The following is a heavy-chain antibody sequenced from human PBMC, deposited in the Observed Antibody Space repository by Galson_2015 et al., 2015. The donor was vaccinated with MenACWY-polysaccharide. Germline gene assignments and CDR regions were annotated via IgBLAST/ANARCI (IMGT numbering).Heavy chain of an antibody. Sequence: SVKVSCKASGYSLTTFSIHWLRQPPGKGLEWMGGFDPEDDEIIFAHKFQGRLIMTADTSTDTAHMDLNSLTSEDTAVYYCALYEGAEGGGLFELWGQGTTVIVSS. V-gene: IGHV1-24*01. D-gene: IGHD4-23*01. CDR3: ALYEGAEGGGLFEL. CDR1: GYSLTTFS. J-gene: IGHJ3*01. CDR2: FDPEDDEI.